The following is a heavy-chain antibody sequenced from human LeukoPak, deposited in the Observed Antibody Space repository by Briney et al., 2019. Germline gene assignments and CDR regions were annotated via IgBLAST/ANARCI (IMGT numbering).Heavy chain of an antibody. CDR2: SYTSGST. V-gene: IGHV4-4*07. D-gene: IGHD2-8*01. Sequence: SETLSLTCTVSGGSISSYFWTWIRQPAGKGLEWIGRSYTSGSTNYNPSLKSRVTMSLDTSKNQFSLKLTSVNAADTVVYYCARGSRGMDFDYWGQGTLVTVSS. CDR3: ARGSRGMDFDY. CDR1: GGSISSYF. J-gene: IGHJ4*02.